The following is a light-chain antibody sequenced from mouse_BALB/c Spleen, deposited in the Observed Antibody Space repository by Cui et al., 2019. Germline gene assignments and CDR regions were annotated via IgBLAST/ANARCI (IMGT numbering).Light chain of an antibody. CDR2: SAS. J-gene: IGKJ1*01. CDR3: QQYNSYPWT. CDR1: QNVGTN. Sequence: DIVMTQSQKFMSTSVGDRVSVTCKASQNVGTNVAWYQQKPGQPPKALIYSASYRYSGVPDRFTGSGSGTDFTLTISNVQSEDLAEYFCQQYNSYPWTFGGGTKLEIK. V-gene: IGKV6-15*01.